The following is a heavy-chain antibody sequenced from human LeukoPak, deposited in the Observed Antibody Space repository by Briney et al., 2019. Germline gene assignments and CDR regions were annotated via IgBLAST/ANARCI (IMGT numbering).Heavy chain of an antibody. J-gene: IGHJ4*02. D-gene: IGHD3-22*01. CDR1: GYSISSGYY. CDR2: IYHSGST. CDR3: ARVGYYYDASGIYYFDY. Sequence: SETLSLTCAVSGYSISSGYYWGWIRQPPGKGLEWIGSIYHSGSTNYNPSLKSRVTISVDTSQNQFSLQLSSVTAADTAVYYCARVGYYYDASGIYYFDYWGQGTLVTVSS. V-gene: IGHV4-38-2*01.